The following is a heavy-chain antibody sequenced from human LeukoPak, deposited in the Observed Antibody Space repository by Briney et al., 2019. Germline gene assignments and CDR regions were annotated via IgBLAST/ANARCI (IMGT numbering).Heavy chain of an antibody. V-gene: IGHV3-23*01. CDR2: ISGSGGGT. J-gene: IGHJ6*03. CDR3: AKNRGAGSHYYYHMNV. Sequence: GGSLRLSCAASGFTFSTYAMSWVRQAAGKGLEWVSLISGSGGGTYYADSVKGRFTISRDNSKNTLYLQLNSLRVEDTAVYYCAKNRGAGSHYYYHMNVCGKGSSVTVS. D-gene: IGHD1-26*01. CDR1: GFTFSTYA.